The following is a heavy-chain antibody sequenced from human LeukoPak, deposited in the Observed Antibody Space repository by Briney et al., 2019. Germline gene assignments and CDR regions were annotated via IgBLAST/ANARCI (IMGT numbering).Heavy chain of an antibody. D-gene: IGHD1-1*01. V-gene: IGHV1-2*06. CDR2: INPNGGGT. J-gene: IGHJ5*02. Sequence: ASVKVSCKASGYSFTGYYMHWVRQAPGQGLEWMGRINPNGGGTNYTQKFQGRVTMTRDTSISTAYMELSRLRSDDTALYYCAILTTTQQSPPWGQGTLVTVSS. CDR1: GYSFTGYY. CDR3: AILTTTQQSPP.